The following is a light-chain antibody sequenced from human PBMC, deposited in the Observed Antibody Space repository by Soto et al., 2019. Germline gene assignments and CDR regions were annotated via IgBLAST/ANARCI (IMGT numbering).Light chain of an antibody. CDR2: DAS. CDR3: QQYDNLPPYT. CDR1: QDISNY. J-gene: IGKJ2*01. Sequence: DIQMTQSPSSLSASVGDRVTITCQASQDISNYLNWYQQKPGKAPKLLIYDASNLETGVPSRFSGSRSGTDFTYTINSLQPEDIATYYCQQYDNLPPYTVGQGTKLEIK. V-gene: IGKV1-33*01.